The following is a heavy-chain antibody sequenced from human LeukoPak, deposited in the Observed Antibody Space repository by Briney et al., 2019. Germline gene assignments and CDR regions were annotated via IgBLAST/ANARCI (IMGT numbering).Heavy chain of an antibody. D-gene: IGHD3-3*01. CDR1: GFTFSSYS. Sequence: GGSLRLSCAASGFTFSSYSMNWVRQAPGKGLEWVSSISSSSSYIYYADSVKGRFTISRDNAKNSLYLQMNSLRAEDTAVYYCARVVSDFWSGVDNDAFDIWGQGTMVTVSS. V-gene: IGHV3-21*01. CDR2: ISSSSSYI. CDR3: ARVVSDFWSGVDNDAFDI. J-gene: IGHJ3*02.